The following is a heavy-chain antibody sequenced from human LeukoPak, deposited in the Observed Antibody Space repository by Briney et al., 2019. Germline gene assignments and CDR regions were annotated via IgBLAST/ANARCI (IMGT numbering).Heavy chain of an antibody. V-gene: IGHV1-2*02. CDR2: INPNSGAA. CDR3: ARALPHSGTSLGVDFDY. Sequence: GASVKVSCKASGYSFTDYYMHWVRQALGQGLEWMGWINPNSGAANSAQKFQGRVTMTRDTSIRAAHMELRRLKSDDTAVYYCARALPHSGTSLGVDFDYWGQGTLVTVSS. J-gene: IGHJ4*02. D-gene: IGHD1-26*01. CDR1: GYSFTDYY.